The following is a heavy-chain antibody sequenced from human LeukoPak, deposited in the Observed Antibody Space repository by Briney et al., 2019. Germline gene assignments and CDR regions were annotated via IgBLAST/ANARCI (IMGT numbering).Heavy chain of an antibody. J-gene: IGHJ4*02. CDR3: AGSHCSSTSCYLARFDY. Sequence: SETLSLTCTVSGYSISSGYYWSWIRQPAGKGLEWIGRIYPSGNTYYNPSLKSRVTISVDTSKNQFSLKLSSVTAADTAVYYCAGSHCSSTSCYLARFDYWGQGTLVTVSS. V-gene: IGHV4-38-2*02. CDR1: GYSISSGYY. D-gene: IGHD2-2*01. CDR2: IYPSGNT.